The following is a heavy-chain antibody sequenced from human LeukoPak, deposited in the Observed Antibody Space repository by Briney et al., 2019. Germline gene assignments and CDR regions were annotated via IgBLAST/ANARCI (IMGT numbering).Heavy chain of an antibody. V-gene: IGHV4-39*07. Sequence: SETLSLTCTVSGGSISSSSYYWGWIRQPPGKGLEWIGSIYYSGSTNYNPSLKSRVTISVDTSKNQFSLKLSSVTAADTAVYYCARRGYDIFTGYSFDYWGQGTLVTVSS. CDR2: IYYSGST. CDR3: ARRGYDIFTGYSFDY. D-gene: IGHD3-9*01. J-gene: IGHJ4*02. CDR1: GGSISSSSYY.